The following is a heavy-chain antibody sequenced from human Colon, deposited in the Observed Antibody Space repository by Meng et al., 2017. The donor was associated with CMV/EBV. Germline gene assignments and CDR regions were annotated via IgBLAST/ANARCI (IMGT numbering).Heavy chain of an antibody. J-gene: IGHJ4*02. D-gene: IGHD2/OR15-2a*01. Sequence: GESLKISCAASGFTFDDYGMSWVRQVPGKGLEWVSSMMGGDSYKYYAESVQGRFTISRDNAKNSVFLQMDSLRGDDTAIYYCARARGQLSFDLWGQGISVTVSS. CDR3: ARARGQLSFDL. CDR2: MMGGDSYK. CDR1: GFTFDDYG. V-gene: IGHV3-21*06.